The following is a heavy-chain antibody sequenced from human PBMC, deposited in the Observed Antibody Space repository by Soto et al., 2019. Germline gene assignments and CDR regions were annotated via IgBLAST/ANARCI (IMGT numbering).Heavy chain of an antibody. J-gene: IGHJ5*01. CDR2: IYYSGST. CDR1: GGSISSGGYY. D-gene: IGHD6-19*01. Sequence: SETLSLTCTVSGGSISSGGYYWSWIRQHPGKGLEWIGYIYYSGSTYYNPSLKSRVTISVDTPKNQFSLKLSSVTAADTAVYYCAREHSSGWYWFDSWGQGTLVTVSS. CDR3: AREHSSGWYWFDS. V-gene: IGHV4-31*03.